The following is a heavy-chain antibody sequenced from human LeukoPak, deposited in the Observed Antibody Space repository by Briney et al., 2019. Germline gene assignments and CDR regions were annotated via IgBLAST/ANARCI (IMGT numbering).Heavy chain of an antibody. CDR3: ARHDFGSXWYFDY. D-gene: IGHD6-19*01. CDR1: GGSITSSSFY. Sequence: KPSETLSLTCTVSGGSITSSSFYWGWIRQPPGQGLEWIGSIYYSGSTYYNPSLKSRVTISVDTSKNQFSLKLSSVTAADTTVYYCARHDFGSXWYFDYWGQGTLVTVSS. CDR2: IYYSGST. J-gene: IGHJ4*02. V-gene: IGHV4-39*01.